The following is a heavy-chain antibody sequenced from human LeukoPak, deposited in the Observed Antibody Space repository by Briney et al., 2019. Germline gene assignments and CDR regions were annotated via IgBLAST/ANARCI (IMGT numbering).Heavy chain of an antibody. CDR1: GFTFSSYA. V-gene: IGHV3-30-3*02. CDR3: AKERCGGAACYIFDN. D-gene: IGHD2-21*02. J-gene: IGHJ4*02. CDR2: ISHDGTNK. Sequence: PGGSLRLSCSASGFTFSSYAMHWVRQAPGKALECVAVISHDGTNKYYGDSVKGRFTIPRDSSKNTLYLEMNSLRPEDTAVYYCAKERCGGAACYIFDNWGQGTLVTVSS.